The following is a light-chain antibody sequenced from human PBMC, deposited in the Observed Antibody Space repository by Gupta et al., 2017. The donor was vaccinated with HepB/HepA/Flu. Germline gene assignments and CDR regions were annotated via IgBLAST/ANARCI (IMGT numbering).Light chain of an antibody. CDR2: DVS. J-gene: IGLJ3*02. V-gene: IGLV2-11*01. CDR1: SSDIGGYNY. Sequence: QSALTQPRSVSGSPGQSVIMSCTGTSSDIGGYNYVSWYQQHPGKAPKLMIYDVSRRPSDVSNRFSGSKSGNTASLTISGLQAEEEADYYCCSYAGSYTWVFGGGTKMTVL. CDR3: CSYAGSYTWV.